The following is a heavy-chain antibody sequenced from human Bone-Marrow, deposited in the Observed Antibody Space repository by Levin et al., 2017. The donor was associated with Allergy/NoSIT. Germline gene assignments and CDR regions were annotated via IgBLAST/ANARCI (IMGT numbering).Heavy chain of an antibody. CDR1: GFTFSSYG. CDR3: ATHYDILTGHDY. D-gene: IGHD3-9*01. CDR2: ISYDGSNK. Sequence: GGSLRLSCAASGFTFSSYGMHWVRQAPGKGLEWVAVISYDGSNKYYADSVKGRFTISRDNSKNTLYLQMNSLRAEDTAVYYCATHYDILTGHDYWGQGTLVTVSS. V-gene: IGHV3-30*03. J-gene: IGHJ4*02.